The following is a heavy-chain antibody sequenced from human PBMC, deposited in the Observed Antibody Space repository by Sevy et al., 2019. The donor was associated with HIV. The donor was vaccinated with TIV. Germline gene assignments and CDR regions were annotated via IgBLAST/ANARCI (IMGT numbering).Heavy chain of an antibody. CDR2: ISGSGETT. CDR1: GLTFNSHA. D-gene: IGHD3-3*01. Sequence: GGSLRLSCAASGLTFNSHAMSWVRQPPGRGLEWVSAISGSGETTVYADSVRGRFTISGDISKNTLFLVMNSLRAEDTAVYYCAKDYMLNLWRGYFDSWGQGTLVTVSS. J-gene: IGHJ4*02. V-gene: IGHV3-23*01. CDR3: AKDYMLNLWRGYFDS.